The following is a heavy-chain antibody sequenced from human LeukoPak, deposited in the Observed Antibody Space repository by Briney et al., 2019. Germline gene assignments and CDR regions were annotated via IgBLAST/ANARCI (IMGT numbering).Heavy chain of an antibody. V-gene: IGHV4-59*01. Sequence: SETLSLTRSVSGGSSNNDYWSWIRQTPGKGLEWIGYISNNGGTIYNPSLKTRVTISVDTSKNQCFLRLASVTAADTAVYFCVRDLGPNLHYYIDVWGKGTTVTVSS. CDR1: GGSSNNDY. CDR3: VRDLGPNLHYYIDV. CDR2: ISNNGGT. D-gene: IGHD7-27*01. J-gene: IGHJ6*03.